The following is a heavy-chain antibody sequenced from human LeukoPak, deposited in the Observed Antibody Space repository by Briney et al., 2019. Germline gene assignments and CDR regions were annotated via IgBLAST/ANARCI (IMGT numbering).Heavy chain of an antibody. Sequence: SETLSLTCTVSGGSISSYYWSWIRQPPGKGLEWIGEINHSGSTNYNPSLKSRVTISVDTSKNQFSLKLSSVTAADTAVYYCARATYNGGPSWFDPWGQGTLVTVSS. J-gene: IGHJ5*02. D-gene: IGHD2-8*01. CDR3: ARATYNGGPSWFDP. V-gene: IGHV4-34*01. CDR2: INHSGST. CDR1: GGSISSYY.